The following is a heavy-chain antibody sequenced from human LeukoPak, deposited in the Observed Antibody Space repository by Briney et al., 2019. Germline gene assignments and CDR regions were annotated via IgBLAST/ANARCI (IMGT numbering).Heavy chain of an antibody. CDR2: ISGSGSSI. D-gene: IGHD6-19*01. CDR1: GFTFSNYA. J-gene: IGHJ4*02. V-gene: IGHV3-23*01. Sequence: GGSLRLSCAASGFTFSNYAVNWIRQAPGKGLKWVSVISGSGSSIYYTDSVKGRFTISRDNSKNTLYLQMNSLRAEDTAVYYCARSSGWFDWGQGTLVTVSS. CDR3: ARSSGWFD.